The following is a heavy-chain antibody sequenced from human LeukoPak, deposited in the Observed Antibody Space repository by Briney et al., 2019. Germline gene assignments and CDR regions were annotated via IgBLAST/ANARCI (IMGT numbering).Heavy chain of an antibody. V-gene: IGHV1-2*02. Sequence: GASVKVSCKASGYTFTGYSIYWVRQTPGQKLEWMGWINPKTGTANSAQKFQGRVTMTRDTSISTVYMEVRSLRSDDTALYYCARRNYGGNFNWFDPWGQGTLVTVSS. CDR1: GYTFTGYS. CDR3: ARRNYGGNFNWFDP. J-gene: IGHJ5*02. D-gene: IGHD4-23*01. CDR2: INPKTGTA.